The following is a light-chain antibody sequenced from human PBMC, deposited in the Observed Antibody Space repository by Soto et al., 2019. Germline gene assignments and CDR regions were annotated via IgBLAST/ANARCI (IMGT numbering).Light chain of an antibody. CDR3: QQYGSSPRT. J-gene: IGKJ1*01. V-gene: IGKV3-20*01. CDR1: QSVSSSY. Sequence: EIVLTQSPGTLSLSPGERATLSCRASQSVSSSYLAWYQQKPGQAPRLLIYGASNSATDIPDRFSGSGSGTDFTITISRLEPEDFAVYYCQQYGSSPRTFGQGTKVDI. CDR2: GAS.